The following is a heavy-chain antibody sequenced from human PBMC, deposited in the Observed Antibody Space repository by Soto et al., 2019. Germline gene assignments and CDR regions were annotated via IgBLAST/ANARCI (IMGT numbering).Heavy chain of an antibody. CDR3: AKGFIRDCGGDCTVDT. CDR1: GFTFSIYT. CDR2: ISATGGST. Sequence: GGSLRLSCAASGFTFSIYTMSWVRHAPGKGLEWVSGISATGGSTYYADSVKGRFTFSRDNSKNTLYLQMNSLRAEDTAVYYCAKGFIRDCGGDCTVDTWGQGTLVTVSS. D-gene: IGHD2-21*02. J-gene: IGHJ5*02. V-gene: IGHV3-23*01.